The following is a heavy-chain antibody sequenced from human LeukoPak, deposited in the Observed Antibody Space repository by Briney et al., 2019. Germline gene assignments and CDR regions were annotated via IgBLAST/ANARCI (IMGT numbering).Heavy chain of an antibody. J-gene: IGHJ2*01. CDR1: GGSISSGGYS. Sequence: SQTLSLTCAVSGGSISSGGYSWSWIRQPPGEGLEWIGYIYHSGSTYYNPSLKSRVTISVDRSKNQFSLKLSSVTAADTAVYYCASAGVLGREAWYFDLWGRGTLVTVSS. CDR2: IYHSGST. CDR3: ASAGVLGREAWYFDL. V-gene: IGHV4-30-2*01. D-gene: IGHD3-10*01.